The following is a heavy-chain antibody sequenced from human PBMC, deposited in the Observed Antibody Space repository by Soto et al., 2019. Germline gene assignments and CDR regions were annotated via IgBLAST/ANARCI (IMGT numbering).Heavy chain of an antibody. J-gene: IGHJ4*02. CDR1: GFTFTSYA. CDR3: ARHSGYGVLGDY. V-gene: IGHV3-23*01. D-gene: IGHD5-12*01. Sequence: EVQLLESGGGLVQPGGSLRLSCAASGFTFTSYAMSWVRQAPGKGLEWVSAISGSGGSTYYADSVKGRFTISRDNPKNTLYLQMNSLRAEDTAVYYCARHSGYGVLGDYWGQGTLVTVSS. CDR2: ISGSGGST.